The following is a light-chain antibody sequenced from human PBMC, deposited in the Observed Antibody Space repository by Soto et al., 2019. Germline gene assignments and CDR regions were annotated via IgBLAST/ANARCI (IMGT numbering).Light chain of an antibody. J-gene: IGLJ2*01. CDR2: EVN. Sequence: QSVLTQPASVSGSPGQSIAISCTGTSSNVGGYNFVSWYQQHPGKAPKLLIYEVNKRPSGVSNRFSGSKSDNTASLTISWLQSEDEADYYCCSYGGDRIFGGGTKLTVL. CDR3: CSYGGDRI. CDR1: SSNVGGYNF. V-gene: IGLV2-23*02.